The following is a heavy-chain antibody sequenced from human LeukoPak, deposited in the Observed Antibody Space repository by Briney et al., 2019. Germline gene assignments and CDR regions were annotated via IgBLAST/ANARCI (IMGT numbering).Heavy chain of an antibody. J-gene: IGHJ4*02. V-gene: IGHV3-21*01. CDR3: ARENYYDSSGPHEFDY. D-gene: IGHD3-22*01. CDR2: ISSSSSYI. CDR1: GFTFSSYS. Sequence: GGSLRLSCAASGFTFSSYSMNWVRQAPGKGLEWVSSISSSSSYIYYADSVKGRFTISRDNAKNSLYLQMNSLRAEDTAVYYCARENYYDSSGPHEFDYWGQGTLVTVSS.